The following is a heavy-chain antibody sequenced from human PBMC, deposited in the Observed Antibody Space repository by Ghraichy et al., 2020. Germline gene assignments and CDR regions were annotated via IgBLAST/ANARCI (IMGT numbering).Heavy chain of an antibody. V-gene: IGHV1-24*01. CDR1: GYTLTELS. CDR2: FDPEDGET. J-gene: IGHJ3*02. D-gene: IGHD3-22*01. CDR3: ATSPRPVVVEGVAFDI. Sequence: ASVKVSCKVSGYTLTELSMHWVRQAPGKGLEWMGGFDPEDGETIYEQKFQGRVTMTEDTSTDTAYMELSSLRSEDTAVYYCATSPRPVVVEGVAFDIWGQGTMVTVSS.